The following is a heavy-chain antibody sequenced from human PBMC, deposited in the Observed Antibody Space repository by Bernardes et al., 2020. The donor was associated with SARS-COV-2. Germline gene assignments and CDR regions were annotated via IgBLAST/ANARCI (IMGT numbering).Heavy chain of an antibody. D-gene: IGHD3-3*01. CDR3: ARAPADFWSGYGMDV. Sequence: GGSLRLSCAASGFPFSNCSMHWVRQAPGKGLEWVSSISRDSYYIYYADSVKGRFTISRDNAKNSLYLQMNSLRPEDTGIYYCARAPADFWSGYGMDVWGQGTTVTVSS. J-gene: IGHJ6*02. V-gene: IGHV3-21*01. CDR2: ISRDSYYI. CDR1: GFPFSNCS.